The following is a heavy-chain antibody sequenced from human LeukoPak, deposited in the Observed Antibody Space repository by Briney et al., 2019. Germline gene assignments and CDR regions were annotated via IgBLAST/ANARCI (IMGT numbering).Heavy chain of an antibody. D-gene: IGHD2-2*01. CDR1: GGSISSGDYY. V-gene: IGHV4-30-4*08. CDR3: AREWAQYIVVVPAAKSNWFDP. J-gene: IGHJ5*02. CDR2: IYYSGST. Sequence: SETLSLTCTVSGGSISSGDYYWSWIRQPPGKGLEWIGYIYYSGSTYYNPSLKSRVTISVDTSKNQFSLKLSSVTAADTAVYYCAREWAQYIVVVPAAKSNWFDPWGQGTLVTVSS.